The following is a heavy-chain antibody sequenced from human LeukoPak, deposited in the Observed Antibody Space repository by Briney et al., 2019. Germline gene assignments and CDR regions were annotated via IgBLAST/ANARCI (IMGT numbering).Heavy chain of an antibody. CDR1: GFIFNNYA. CDR2: ISWNSGSI. D-gene: IGHD5-24*01. V-gene: IGHV3-9*01. CDR3: ARGEQEMATMSIDY. Sequence: GGSLRLSCAGSGFIFNNYAMHWVRQPPGKGLEWVSGISWNSGSIDYADSVKGRFTISRDNAKNSLYLQMNSLRVEDTAFYYCARGEQEMATMSIDYWGQGTLVTVSS. J-gene: IGHJ4*02.